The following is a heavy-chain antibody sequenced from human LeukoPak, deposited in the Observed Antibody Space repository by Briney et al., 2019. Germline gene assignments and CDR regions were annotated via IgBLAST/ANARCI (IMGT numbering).Heavy chain of an antibody. J-gene: IGHJ4*02. D-gene: IGHD3-22*01. V-gene: IGHV3-74*01. CDR2: IDSDGSST. CDR1: GFTFDTYW. Sequence: PGGSLRLSCEASGFTFDTYWTHWVRQAPGKGLVWVSRIDSDGSSTSYADSVKGRFTISRDNAKNTLYLQMNSLGAEDTAVYYCAAAYFYDKSGYAGHWGQGTQVTVSS. CDR3: AAAYFYDKSGYAGH.